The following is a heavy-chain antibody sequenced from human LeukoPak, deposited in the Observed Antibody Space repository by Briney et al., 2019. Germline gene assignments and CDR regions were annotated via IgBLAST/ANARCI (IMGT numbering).Heavy chain of an antibody. CDR1: GYTFSSYS. J-gene: IGHJ4*02. CDR2: ISVRSNYI. Sequence: PGGSLRLFCLASGYTFSSYSINWVRQAPGKGLEWVSSISVRSNYIYYADSVRGRFRISRDDARDSLYLQMNSLRPEDTAVYYCVRLRRNSDTSGFYYYYDFWGQGTLVTVSS. D-gene: IGHD3-22*01. CDR3: VRLRRNSDTSGFYYYYDF. V-gene: IGHV3-21*01.